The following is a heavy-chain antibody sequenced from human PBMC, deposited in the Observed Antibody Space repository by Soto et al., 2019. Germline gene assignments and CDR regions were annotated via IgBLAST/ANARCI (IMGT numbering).Heavy chain of an antibody. V-gene: IGHV3-48*03. D-gene: IGHD3-10*01. Sequence: GGSLRLSCAASGFTFSSYEMNWVRQAPGKGLEWVSYISSSGSTVYYADSVKGRFTISRDNAKNSLYLQMNSLRAEDTAVYYCARGFGYDLAFFDYWGQGTLVTVSS. CDR3: ARGFGYDLAFFDY. CDR1: GFTFSSYE. CDR2: ISSSGSTV. J-gene: IGHJ4*02.